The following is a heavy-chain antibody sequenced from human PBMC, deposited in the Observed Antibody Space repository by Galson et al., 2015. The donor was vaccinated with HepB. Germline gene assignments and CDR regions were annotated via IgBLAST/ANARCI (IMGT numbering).Heavy chain of an antibody. CDR1: GFTFSDYA. D-gene: IGHD4-23*01. V-gene: IGHV3-23*01. CDR3: AKDSVARNSLWDYFGY. Sequence: SLRLSCAASGFTFSDYAMTWIRQAPGKGLEWVSSINGDGPPTYYADSVKGRFTISRDNSKNRLYLQMNSLRPEDTAVYYCAKDSVARNSLWDYFGYWGQGTLVAVSS. J-gene: IGHJ4*02. CDR2: INGDGPPT.